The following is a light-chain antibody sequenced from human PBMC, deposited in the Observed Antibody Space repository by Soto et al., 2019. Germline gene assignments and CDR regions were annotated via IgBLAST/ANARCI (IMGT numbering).Light chain of an antibody. V-gene: IGKV1-5*03. CDR1: QSVSSW. J-gene: IGKJ1*01. CDR3: QHYHSFSGT. CDR2: KAS. Sequence: IQMTLSPSTLSASLVVRVPLTCRASQSVSSWVAWYHLKPGKAPKLLIYKASTLETGVPSRFSGSGSGTEFTLTISSLQPDDFATYYCQHYHSFSGTFGQGTKVDNK.